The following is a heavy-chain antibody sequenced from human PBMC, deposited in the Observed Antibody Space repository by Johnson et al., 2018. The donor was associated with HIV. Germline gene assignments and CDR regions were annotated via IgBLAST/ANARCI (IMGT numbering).Heavy chain of an antibody. CDR3: AREGGALDAFDI. V-gene: IGHV3-30-3*01. Sequence: QVQLVESGGGVVQPGRSLRLSCAASGFTFSSYAMHWVRQAPGKGLEWVAVISYDGSNKYYADSVKGRFTIPRDNSKNTLYLQMNSLRAEDTAVYYCAREGGALDAFDIWGQGTMVTVSS. CDR1: GFTFSSYA. CDR2: ISYDGSNK. D-gene: IGHD1-26*01. J-gene: IGHJ3*02.